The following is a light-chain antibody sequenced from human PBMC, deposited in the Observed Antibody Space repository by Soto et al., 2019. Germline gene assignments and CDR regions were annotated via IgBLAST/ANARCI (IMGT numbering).Light chain of an antibody. Sequence: EIVLTQSPGTLFLSPGERATLSCRASQSVSDSYLAWYQQKPGRAPRLLIYASSRATGIPDRFSGSGSGTDFTLTISRLEPEDFAVYYCQHYGTSALFGPGTKVDIK. J-gene: IGKJ3*01. CDR1: QSVSDSY. CDR2: AS. CDR3: QHYGTSAL. V-gene: IGKV3-20*01.